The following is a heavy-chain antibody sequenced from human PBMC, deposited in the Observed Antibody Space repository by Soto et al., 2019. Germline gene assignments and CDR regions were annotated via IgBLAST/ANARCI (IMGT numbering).Heavy chain of an antibody. J-gene: IGHJ4*02. CDR1: GGSFSGYY. V-gene: IGHV4-34*01. Sequence: TSETLSLTCAVYGGSFSGYYWSWIRQPPGKGLEWIGEISHSGSTNYNPSLKSRVTISVDTSKNQFSLKLSSVTAADTAVYYCARAKIAARFFDYWGQGTLVTVSS. CDR2: ISHSGST. D-gene: IGHD6-6*01. CDR3: ARAKIAARFFDY.